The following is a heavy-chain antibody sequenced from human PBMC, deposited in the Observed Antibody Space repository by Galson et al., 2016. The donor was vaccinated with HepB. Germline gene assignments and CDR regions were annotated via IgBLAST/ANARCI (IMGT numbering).Heavy chain of an antibody. CDR1: GFTFSSFA. Sequence: SLRLSCAASGFTFSSFAMTWIRQAPGKGLEWVSGISDSGGRTYYADSVNGRFTISRDNSKNTLYLQMNSLRAEDTAIYYCAKTYVVVAATEDYWGQGTLVTVSS. CDR3: AKTYVVVAATEDY. D-gene: IGHD2-15*01. V-gene: IGHV3-23*01. CDR2: ISDSGGRT. J-gene: IGHJ4*02.